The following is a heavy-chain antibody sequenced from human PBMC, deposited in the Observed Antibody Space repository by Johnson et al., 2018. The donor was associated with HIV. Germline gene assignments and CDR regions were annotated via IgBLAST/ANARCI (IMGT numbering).Heavy chain of an antibody. Sequence: QMLLVESGGGLVKPGGSLRLSCAASGFTFRDYYMSWIRQAPGKGLEWVAVISYDGSNKYYADSVKGRFTISRDNSKNTLYLKMNSLRAEDTAVYYCAREVCTIFVATQRGAFDMWGQGTMVTVSS. CDR3: AREVCTIFVATQRGAFDM. D-gene: IGHD3-3*01. CDR1: GFTFRDYY. CDR2: ISYDGSNK. J-gene: IGHJ3*02. V-gene: IGHV3-30-3*01.